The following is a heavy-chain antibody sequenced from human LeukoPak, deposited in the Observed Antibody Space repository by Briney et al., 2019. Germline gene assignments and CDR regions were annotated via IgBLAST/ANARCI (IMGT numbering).Heavy chain of an antibody. J-gene: IGHJ6*02. Sequence: PGESLRISCKGSGYNFTSYWISWVRQMPGRGLEWMGRIDPSDSYTNYSPSFQGHVIISADKSISTAYLQWSSLKASDTAMYYCARDIAVAGTLDYYYGMDVWGQGTTVTVSS. CDR1: GYNFTSYW. V-gene: IGHV5-10-1*01. CDR3: ARDIAVAGTLDYYYGMDV. CDR2: IDPSDSYT. D-gene: IGHD6-19*01.